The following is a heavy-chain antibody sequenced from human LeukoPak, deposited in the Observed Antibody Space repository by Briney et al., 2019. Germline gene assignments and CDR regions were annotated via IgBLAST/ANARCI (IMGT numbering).Heavy chain of an antibody. CDR3: ARPGSRMSPFTL. Sequence: PSETLSLTCTVSGGSISSYYWSWLRQSPGKGLEWTGYIYSTGSTNHNPFLKSRVNISLDTSKNQFSLNLTSVTAADTAFYYCARPGSRMSPFTLWGQGTVVTVSS. CDR2: IYSTGST. CDR1: GGSISSYY. V-gene: IGHV4-59*08. D-gene: IGHD1-1*01. J-gene: IGHJ3*01.